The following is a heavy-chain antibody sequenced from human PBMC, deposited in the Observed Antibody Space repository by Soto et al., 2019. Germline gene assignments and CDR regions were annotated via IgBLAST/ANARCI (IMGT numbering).Heavy chain of an antibody. V-gene: IGHV1-46*01. CDR1: GDTFTDYY. CDR2: VNPSGGHT. CDR3: ARGGHVVVVTAALDY. D-gene: IGHD2-21*02. Sequence: QVQLVQSGAEVKKPGASVKVSCKASGDTFTDYYIHWVRQAPGQGLEWMGTVNPSGGHTTYAQHFLGRMTMTRDTSTSTLYIELTSLTSEDTAVYYCARGGHVVVVTAALDYWAQGTLVTVSS. J-gene: IGHJ4*02.